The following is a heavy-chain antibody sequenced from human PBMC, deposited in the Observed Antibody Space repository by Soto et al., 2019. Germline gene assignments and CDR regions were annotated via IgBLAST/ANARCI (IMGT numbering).Heavy chain of an antibody. CDR3: TTLRLDP. CDR1: GYTFTAFY. CDR2: VNPNAGLT. D-gene: IGHD6-25*01. J-gene: IGHJ5*02. V-gene: IGHV1-2*02. Sequence: ASVKVSCKASGYTFTAFYMNWVRQAPGQGLEWMGWVNPNAGLTKYAQKFRDRVTMTRDTSINTAYMELSGLTSDDTAVYYCTTLRLDPWGQGTLVTVSS.